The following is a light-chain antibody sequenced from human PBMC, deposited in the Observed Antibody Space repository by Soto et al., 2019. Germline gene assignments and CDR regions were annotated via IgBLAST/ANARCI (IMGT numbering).Light chain of an antibody. Sequence: EIVLTQSPGTVSLSPGERATLSCRASQIVRDNYLALYQQKPGQAPSLLIFDTSRRATGIPDRFTGSGSGTDFALTISRVEPQDIAVYFCQQYGSSPGTFGQGTKVEI. J-gene: IGKJ1*01. CDR3: QQYGSSPGT. CDR2: DTS. V-gene: IGKV3-20*01. CDR1: QIVRDNY.